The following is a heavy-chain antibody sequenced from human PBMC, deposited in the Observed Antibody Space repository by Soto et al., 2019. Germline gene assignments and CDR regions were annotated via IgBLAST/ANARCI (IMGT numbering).Heavy chain of an antibody. D-gene: IGHD6-13*01. V-gene: IGHV3-30-3*01. Sequence: PGGSLRLSCAASGFTFSSYAMHWVRQAPGKGLEWVAVISYDGSNKYYADSVKGRFTISRDNSKNTLYLQMNSLRAEDTAVYYCARGEYSSSWYGYYYGMDVWGQGTTVTVSS. CDR2: ISYDGSNK. CDR1: GFTFSSYA. CDR3: ARGEYSSSWYGYYYGMDV. J-gene: IGHJ6*02.